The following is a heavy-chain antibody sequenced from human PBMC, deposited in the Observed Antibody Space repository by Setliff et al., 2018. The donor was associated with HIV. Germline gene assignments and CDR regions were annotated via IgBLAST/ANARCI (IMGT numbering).Heavy chain of an antibody. D-gene: IGHD3-10*01. CDR1: GFNFITYY. CDR3: TASYANIRGVIVF. CDR2: INPRSGST. J-gene: IGHJ4*02. V-gene: IGHV1-46*01. Sequence: GASVKVSCKASGFNFITYYMHWVRQAPGQGLEWMGLINPRSGSTDYAPKFQGRMTMTADTSTKTVYLQMNNLKTEDTAIYYCTASYANIRGVIVFWGQGTPVTVSS.